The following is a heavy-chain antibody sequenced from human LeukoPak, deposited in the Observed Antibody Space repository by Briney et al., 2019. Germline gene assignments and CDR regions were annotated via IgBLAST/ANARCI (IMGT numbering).Heavy chain of an antibody. D-gene: IGHD2-2*01. CDR2: IYTSGST. CDR3: AATDIVVVPAAFDY. CDR1: GGSISSGSYY. J-gene: IGHJ4*02. V-gene: IGHV4-61*02. Sequence: PSETLSLTCTVSGGSISSGSYYWSWIRQPAGKGLEWIGRIYTSGSTNYNPSLKSRVTISVDTSKNQFSLKLSSVTAADTAVYYCAATDIVVVPAAFDYWGQGTLVTVSS.